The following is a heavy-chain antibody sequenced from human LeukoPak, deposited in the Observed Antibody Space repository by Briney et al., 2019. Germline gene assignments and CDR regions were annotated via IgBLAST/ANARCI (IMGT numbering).Heavy chain of an antibody. J-gene: IGHJ3*02. D-gene: IGHD5-18*01. CDR2: TRNKANSYTT. CDR1: GFTFSDHY. V-gene: IGHV3-72*01. CDR3: AREKFRGGYSYEDAFDI. Sequence: PGGSLRLSCAASGFTFSDHYMDWVRQAPGKGLEWVGRTRNKANSYTTEYAASVKGRFTISRDDSKNSLYLQMNSLETEDTAVYYCAREKFRGGYSYEDAFDIWGQGTMVTVSS.